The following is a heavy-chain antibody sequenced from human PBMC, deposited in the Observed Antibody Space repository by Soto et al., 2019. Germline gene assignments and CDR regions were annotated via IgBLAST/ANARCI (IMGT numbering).Heavy chain of an antibody. D-gene: IGHD5-12*01. J-gene: IGHJ3*02. CDR2: ISSSSSYI. Sequence: GSLRLSCAASGFTFSSYSMNWVRQAPGKGLEWVSSISSSSSYIYYADSVKGRFTISRDNAKNSLYLQMNSLRAEDTAVYYCATGRLTNAFDIWGQGTMVTVSS. CDR3: ATGRLTNAFDI. CDR1: GFTFSSYS. V-gene: IGHV3-21*01.